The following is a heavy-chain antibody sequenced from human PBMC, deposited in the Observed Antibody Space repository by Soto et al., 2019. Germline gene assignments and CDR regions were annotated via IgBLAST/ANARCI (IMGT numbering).Heavy chain of an antibody. V-gene: IGHV4-30-2*01. CDR3: ARAVAPYFGTWFDP. Sequence: LSLTCAVSGGSITSGNSYSWSWIRQPPGKGLEWIGSISHTGSTSYNPSLKSRLTMSVDKSKNQFSLRLSSVTAADMAVYYCARAVAPYFGTWFDPWGQGILVTVSS. CDR2: ISHTGST. D-gene: IGHD3-10*01. CDR1: GGSITSGNSYS. J-gene: IGHJ5*02.